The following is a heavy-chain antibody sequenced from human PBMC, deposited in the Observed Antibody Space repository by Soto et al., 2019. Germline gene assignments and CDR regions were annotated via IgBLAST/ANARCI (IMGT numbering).Heavy chain of an antibody. V-gene: IGHV1-69*13. CDR1: AGTFSSYA. J-gene: IGHJ4*02. CDR3: VRVGGHLGEFDY. D-gene: IGHD3-16*01. Sequence: SVKVCCKASAGTFSSYAISLVRQAPGHGLEWMGRMNTPTATSNYSQKLHDRVTITAYESTSTARMDPSSLRSEATASYYCVRVGGHLGEFDYWGQGTLVTVSS. CDR2: MNTPTATS.